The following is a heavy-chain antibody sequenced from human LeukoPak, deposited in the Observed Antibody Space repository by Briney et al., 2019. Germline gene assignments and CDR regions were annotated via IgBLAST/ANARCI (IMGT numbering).Heavy chain of an antibody. V-gene: IGHV5-51*01. Sequence: GESLKISCKGSGYRFINYWIAWVRQMPGKGLEWMGIIYPGDSDTKYSPSFQGQVTISADKSINTAYLQWSSLTASDTAMYYCARLTDYHDSSGYYRNYNWFDPWGQGTLVTVSS. D-gene: IGHD3-22*01. J-gene: IGHJ5*02. CDR3: ARLTDYHDSSGYYRNYNWFDP. CDR2: IYPGDSDT. CDR1: GYRFINYW.